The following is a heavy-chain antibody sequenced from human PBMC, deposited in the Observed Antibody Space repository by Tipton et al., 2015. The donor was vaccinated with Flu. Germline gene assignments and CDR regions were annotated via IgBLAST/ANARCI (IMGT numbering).Heavy chain of an antibody. CDR1: GGSISSGSYH. CDR2: IYTSGST. CDR3: ARGGDGYNPIDY. J-gene: IGHJ4*02. V-gene: IGHV4-61*02. Sequence: TLSLTCTVSGGSISSGSYHWSWIRQPAGKGLEWIGRIYTSGSTNYNPSLKSRVTISVDTSKNQFSLKLSSVTAADTAVYYCARGGDGYNPIDYWGQGTLVTVSS. D-gene: IGHD5-24*01.